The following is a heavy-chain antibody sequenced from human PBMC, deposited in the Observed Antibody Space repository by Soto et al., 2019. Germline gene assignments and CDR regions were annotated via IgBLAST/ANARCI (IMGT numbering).Heavy chain of an antibody. Sequence: PGGSLRLSCAASGFTFSDYYMSWIRQAPGKGLEWVSYISSSGSTIYYADSVKGRFTISRDNAKNSLYLQMNSLRAEDTAVYYCARPYSSGWYFLDIWGQGTMVTVSS. J-gene: IGHJ3*02. V-gene: IGHV3-11*01. CDR3: ARPYSSGWYFLDI. CDR2: ISSSGSTI. CDR1: GFTFSDYY. D-gene: IGHD6-19*01.